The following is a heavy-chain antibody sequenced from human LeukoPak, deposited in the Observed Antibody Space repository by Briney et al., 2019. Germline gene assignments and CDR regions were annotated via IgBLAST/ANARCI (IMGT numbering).Heavy chain of an antibody. V-gene: IGHV1-46*01. CDR3: ASGRITMVRGVIMLSESRYYMDV. CDR1: GYTFTSYY. J-gene: IGHJ6*03. D-gene: IGHD3-10*01. CDR2: INPSGGST. Sequence: ASVKVSCKASGYTFTSYYMHWVRQAPGQGLEWMGIINPSGGSTSYAQKFQGRVTMTRDMSTSTVYMELSSLRSEDTAVYYCASGRITMVRGVIMLSESRYYMDVWGKGTTVTVSS.